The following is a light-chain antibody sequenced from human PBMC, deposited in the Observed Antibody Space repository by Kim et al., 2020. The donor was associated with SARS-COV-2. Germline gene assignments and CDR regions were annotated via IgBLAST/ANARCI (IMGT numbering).Light chain of an antibody. CDR1: QDFRND. V-gene: IGKV1-17*01. CDR2: GAS. Sequence: AAVGDRVTITCRESQDFRNDLGWYQQNPGRAPKRLIYGASSLQSGVPSSFSGSGSGTEFTHTISSVQPEDFATYCCLQHSTYPITFGQGTRLEIK. CDR3: LQHSTYPIT. J-gene: IGKJ5*01.